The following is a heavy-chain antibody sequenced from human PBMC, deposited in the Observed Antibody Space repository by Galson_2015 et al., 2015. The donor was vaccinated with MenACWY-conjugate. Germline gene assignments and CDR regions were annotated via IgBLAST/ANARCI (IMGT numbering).Heavy chain of an antibody. Sequence: SLRLSCAASGFTFSAYGMNWVRQAPGKGLERVSGISGSDGSTFYADSVKGRFTISRDNSKNMLYFQMNALKAEDTAVYYCAKAGYSSGFLVGHSSDFWGQGTLVTVSS. CDR2: ISGSDGST. V-gene: IGHV3-23*01. J-gene: IGHJ4*02. D-gene: IGHD6-19*01. CDR1: GFTFSAYG. CDR3: AKAGYSSGFLVGHSSDF.